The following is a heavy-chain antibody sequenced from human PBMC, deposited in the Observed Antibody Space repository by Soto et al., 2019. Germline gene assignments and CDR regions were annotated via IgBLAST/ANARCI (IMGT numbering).Heavy chain of an antibody. Sequence: GESLKISCKGSGYSFTSYWIGWVRQMPGKGLEWMGIIYPGDSDTRYSPSFQGQVTISADKSISTAYLQWSSLKASDTAMYYCARSSEAGRGYAIGYYYYMDVWGKGTTVTVSS. CDR2: IYPGDSDT. CDR3: ARSSEAGRGYAIGYYYYMDV. CDR1: GYSFTSYW. J-gene: IGHJ6*03. V-gene: IGHV5-51*01. D-gene: IGHD2-8*01.